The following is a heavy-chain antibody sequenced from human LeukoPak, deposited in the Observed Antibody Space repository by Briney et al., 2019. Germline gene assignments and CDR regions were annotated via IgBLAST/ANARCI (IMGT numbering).Heavy chain of an antibody. Sequence: EASVKVSCKASGYTFTSYGITWVRQAPGQGLEWMGWISAYNGNTYYAQKLQGRVTMTTDTSTSTAYMGLRSLRSDDTAVYYCAREWGSYSTSAGNFDYWGQGTLVTVSS. CDR2: ISAYNGNT. J-gene: IGHJ4*02. V-gene: IGHV1-18*01. D-gene: IGHD1-26*01. CDR1: GYTFTSYG. CDR3: AREWGSYSTSAGNFDY.